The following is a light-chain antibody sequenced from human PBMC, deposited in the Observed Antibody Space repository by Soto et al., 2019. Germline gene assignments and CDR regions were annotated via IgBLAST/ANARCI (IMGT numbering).Light chain of an antibody. J-gene: IGKJ4*01. CDR3: LQSYSTPLT. Sequence: DIQMTQSPSSLSASVGDRVTITCRASQSISSYLNWYQQKPGKAPKLLIYAASSLQSGAPSRFSGIGSRIDFTLTSISLQPEDLAAYYFLQSYSTPLTFGGGSKVEIK. CDR1: QSISSY. CDR2: AAS. V-gene: IGKV1-39*01.